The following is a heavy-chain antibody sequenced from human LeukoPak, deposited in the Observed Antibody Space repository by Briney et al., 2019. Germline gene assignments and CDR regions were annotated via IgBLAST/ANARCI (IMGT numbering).Heavy chain of an antibody. CDR2: IWYDGSNK. J-gene: IGHJ6*02. CDR1: GFTFSSYG. V-gene: IGHV3-33*01. CDR3: AGDRGFRYDYTDHYGMDV. D-gene: IGHD4-11*01. Sequence: PGGSLRLSCAASGFTFSSYGMHWVRQAPGKGLEWVAVIWYDGSNKYYADSVKGRFTISRDNSKNTLYLQMNSLRAEDTAVYYCAGDRGFRYDYTDHYGMDVWGQGTTVTVSS.